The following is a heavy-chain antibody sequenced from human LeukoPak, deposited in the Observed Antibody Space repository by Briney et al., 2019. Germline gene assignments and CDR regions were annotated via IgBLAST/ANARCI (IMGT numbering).Heavy chain of an antibody. V-gene: IGHV3-43D*03. D-gene: IGHD4-17*01. CDR1: GFTFDDYA. CDR2: ISWDGGST. J-gene: IGHJ4*02. CDR3: AKDRLRATLTSFDY. Sequence: PGGSLRLSCAASGFTFDDYAMHWVRQAPGKGLEWVSLISWDGGSTYYADSVKGRFTISRDNSKNSLYLQMNSLRAEDTAVYYCAKDRLRATLTSFDYWGQGTLVTVSS.